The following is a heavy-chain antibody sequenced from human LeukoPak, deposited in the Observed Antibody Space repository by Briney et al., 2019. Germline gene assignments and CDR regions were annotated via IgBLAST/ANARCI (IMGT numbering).Heavy chain of an antibody. V-gene: IGHV3-53*01. Sequence: GGSLRLSCAASGFTVSSNYMSWVRQAPGKGLEWVSVIYSGGSTYYADSVKGRFTISRDNSKNTLYLQMNSLRAEDTAVYYCARSPSGPGFDYWGQGTLVTVSS. J-gene: IGHJ4*02. CDR2: IYSGGST. CDR1: GFTVSSNY. CDR3: ARSPSGPGFDY.